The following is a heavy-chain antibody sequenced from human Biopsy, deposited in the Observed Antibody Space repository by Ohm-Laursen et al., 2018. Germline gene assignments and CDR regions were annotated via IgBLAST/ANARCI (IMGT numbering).Heavy chain of an antibody. V-gene: IGHV3-48*03. Sequence: SLRLSCAASGSTFCAYEMNWVRQAPGKGLEGVSYISFTGTSSYYADSVKGRFTISRDNAKNSLYLQMNSLRAEDTGSYYCARDLKWGQGTLVTVSS. CDR3: ARDLK. CDR1: GSTFCAYE. J-gene: IGHJ4*02. CDR2: ISFTGTSS.